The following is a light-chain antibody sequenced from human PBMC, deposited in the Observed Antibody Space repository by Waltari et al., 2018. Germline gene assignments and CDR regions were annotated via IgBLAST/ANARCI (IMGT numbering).Light chain of an antibody. CDR3: QQHGTLPAT. V-gene: IGKV3-20*01. CDR2: RAS. Sequence: EIVLTQSPGTASLSPGERVTLSCRASQSVGSSSLAWYKQKPGQAPRLVIYRASRSATGIPYRFSGSGSGTDFSLTISRLEPEDFAVYYCQQHGTLPATFGQGTKVEIK. CDR1: QSVGSSS. J-gene: IGKJ1*01.